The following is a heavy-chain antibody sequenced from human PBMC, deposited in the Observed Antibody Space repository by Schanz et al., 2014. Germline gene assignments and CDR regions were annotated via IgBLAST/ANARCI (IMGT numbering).Heavy chain of an antibody. Sequence: QVQLVQSGGEVKKPGASVKVSCKASGYTFTGYSMHWVRQAPGQGLEWMGRINPNSGGTNYAQKFQGGVTMTRDTSISTVYMELTRLTFDDTAIYYCARDSDVSKYNLFDSWGQGTLVTVSS. CDR2: INPNSGGT. J-gene: IGHJ5*01. CDR1: GYTFTGYS. V-gene: IGHV1-2*06. CDR3: ARDSDVSKYNLFDS.